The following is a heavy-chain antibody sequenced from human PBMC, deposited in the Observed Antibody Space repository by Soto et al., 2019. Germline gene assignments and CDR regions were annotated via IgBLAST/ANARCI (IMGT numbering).Heavy chain of an antibody. D-gene: IGHD5-18*01. CDR1: GGSISSYY. Sequence: SETLSLTCTVSGGSISSYYWSWIRQPPGKGLEWIGYIYYSGSTNYNPSLKSRVTISVDTSKNQFSLKLSSVTAADTAVYYCARGYRGQYYFAYWGQGTLVTVSS. V-gene: IGHV4-59*01. CDR3: ARGYRGQYYFAY. J-gene: IGHJ4*02. CDR2: IYYSGST.